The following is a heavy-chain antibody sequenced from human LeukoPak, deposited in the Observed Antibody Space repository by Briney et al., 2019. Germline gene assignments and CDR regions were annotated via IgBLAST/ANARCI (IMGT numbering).Heavy chain of an antibody. CDR1: GYTFTDYY. D-gene: IGHD6-6*01. Sequence: GASVKVSCKASGYTFTDYYIHWVRQAPGQGLEWMGWINPNSGGADYAQKFQVRVTVTRDTSISTACMELTSLRSDDTALYYCARGGTAARPFDYWGQGTLVTVSS. CDR2: INPNSGGA. J-gene: IGHJ4*02. V-gene: IGHV1-2*02. CDR3: ARGGTAARPFDY.